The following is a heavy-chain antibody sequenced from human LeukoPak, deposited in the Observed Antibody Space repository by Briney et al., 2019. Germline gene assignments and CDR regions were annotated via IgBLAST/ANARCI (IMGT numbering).Heavy chain of an antibody. V-gene: IGHV3-23*01. CDR1: GFTFSSYA. CDR3: AKDQTYDFWSGSPVWFDP. J-gene: IGHJ5*02. CDR2: ISGSGGST. D-gene: IGHD3-3*01. Sequence: GGSLRLSCAASGFTFSSYAMSWVRQAPGKGLEWVSAISGSGGSTYYADSVKGRFTISRDDSKNTLYLQMNSLRAEDTAVYYCAKDQTYDFWSGSPVWFDPWGQGTLVTVSS.